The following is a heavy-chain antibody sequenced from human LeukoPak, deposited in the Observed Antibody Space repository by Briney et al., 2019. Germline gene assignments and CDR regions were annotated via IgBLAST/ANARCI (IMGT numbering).Heavy chain of an antibody. J-gene: IGHJ4*02. CDR3: AIKNYDFWSGYN. CDR1: GGSISSYF. D-gene: IGHD3-3*01. V-gene: IGHV4-4*07. CDR2: MYTSGST. Sequence: PSETLSLTCTVSGGSISSYFWSWIRQPAGKGLEWIGRMYTSGSTTYNPSLKSRVTMSVDTSKNQFSLKLSSVTAADTAVYYCAIKNYDFWSGYNWGQGTLVTVSS.